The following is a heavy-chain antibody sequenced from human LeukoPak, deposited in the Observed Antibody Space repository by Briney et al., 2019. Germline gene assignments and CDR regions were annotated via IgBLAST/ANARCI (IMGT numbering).Heavy chain of an antibody. V-gene: IGHV4-34*01. J-gene: IGHJ5*02. Sequence: PSETLSLTCAVYGGSFSGYYWSWIRQSPGKGLEWIGETYHSGSTNYNSSLKSRVTISLDTSKNQFSLKLSSVTAADTAVYYCARATGVIAAAAFDPWGQGTLVTVSS. CDR3: ARATGVIAAAAFDP. D-gene: IGHD6-13*01. CDR1: GGSFSGYY. CDR2: TYHSGST.